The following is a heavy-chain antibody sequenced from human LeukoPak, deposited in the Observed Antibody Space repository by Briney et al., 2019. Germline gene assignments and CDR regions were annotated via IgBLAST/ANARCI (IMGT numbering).Heavy chain of an antibody. D-gene: IGHD3-22*01. J-gene: IGHJ4*02. CDR3: AKSTDYYDSSGYLFDY. CDR2: ISGSGGTT. V-gene: IGHV3-23*01. Sequence: PGGSLRLSCAASGFTFNRNAMSWVRQAPGKGLEWVSAISGSGGTTYYADSVKGRFTISRDNSKNTLYLQMNSLRAEDTAVYYCAKSTDYYDSSGYLFDYWGQGTLVTVSS. CDR1: GFTFNRNA.